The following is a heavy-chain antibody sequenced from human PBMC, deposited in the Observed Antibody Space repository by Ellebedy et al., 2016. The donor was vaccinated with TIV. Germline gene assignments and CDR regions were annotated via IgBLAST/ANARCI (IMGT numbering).Heavy chain of an antibody. D-gene: IGHD5-18*01. V-gene: IGHV3-21*01. J-gene: IGHJ4*02. CDR1: GFTFSSYS. CDR3: ARMDRGYTYGFDY. CDR2: ISTSSSYI. Sequence: GGSLRLSXAASGFTFSSYSMNWVRQAPGKGLEWVSSISTSSSYIYYADSVKGRFTISRDDAKNSLYVQMNSLRAEDTAVYYCARMDRGYTYGFDYWGQGTLVTVSS.